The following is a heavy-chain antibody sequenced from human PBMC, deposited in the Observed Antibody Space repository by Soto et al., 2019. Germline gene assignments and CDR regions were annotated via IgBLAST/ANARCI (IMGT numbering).Heavy chain of an antibody. CDR1: GGSISSSNW. CDR2: IYHSGST. V-gene: IGHV4-4*02. J-gene: IGHJ4*02. CDR3: ARDVNYYDSSGYSTS. Sequence: KSSETLSLTCAVSGGSISSSNWWSWVRQPPGKGLEWIGEIYHSGSTNYNPSLKSRVTISVDKSKNQFSLKLSSVTAADTAVYYCARDVNYYDSSGYSTSWGQGTLVTVSS. D-gene: IGHD3-22*01.